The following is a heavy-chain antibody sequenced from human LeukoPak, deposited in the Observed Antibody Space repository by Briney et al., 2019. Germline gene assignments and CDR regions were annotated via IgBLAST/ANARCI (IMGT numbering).Heavy chain of an antibody. V-gene: IGHV4-59*01. CDR2: IYSGGRN. J-gene: IGHJ6*03. Sequence: SETLSLTCTVSGDSFNIYYWSWIRQSPGKGLEWIGYIYSGGRNNYNPSLKSRVTMSLDTSKNQISLKLPSVTPADTAVYFCARVPNPYFYIDVWGKATTLTPSS. CDR1: GDSFNIYY. CDR3: ARVPNPYFYIDV.